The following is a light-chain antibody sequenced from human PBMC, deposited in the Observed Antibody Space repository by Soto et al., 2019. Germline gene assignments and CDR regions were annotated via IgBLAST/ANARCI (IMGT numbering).Light chain of an antibody. CDR3: QQSYTTLFT. CDR1: QSISNY. J-gene: IGKJ3*01. CDR2: AAS. V-gene: IGKV1-39*01. Sequence: DIQMTQSPSSLSASVGDRVTITCRASQSISNYLNWYQQKPGKAPKLLIYAASSLQSAVPSRFSGSGSGTDFTLTISSLQPEDFATYSCQQSYTTLFTFVPGTNVDIK.